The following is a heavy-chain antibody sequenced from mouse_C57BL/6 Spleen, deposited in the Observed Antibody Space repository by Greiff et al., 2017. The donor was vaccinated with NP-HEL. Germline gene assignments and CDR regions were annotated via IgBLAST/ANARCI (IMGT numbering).Heavy chain of an antibody. Sequence: VQLQQSGPELVKPGASVKISCKASGYAFSSSWMNWVKQRPGKGLEWIGRIYPGDGDTNYNGKFKGKATLTADKSSSTAYMQLSSLTSEDSAVYFCARSGYDYGAFDDWGQGTTLTVSS. CDR1: GYAFSSSW. D-gene: IGHD2-4*01. J-gene: IGHJ2*01. V-gene: IGHV1-82*01. CDR2: IYPGDGDT. CDR3: ARSGYDYGAFDD.